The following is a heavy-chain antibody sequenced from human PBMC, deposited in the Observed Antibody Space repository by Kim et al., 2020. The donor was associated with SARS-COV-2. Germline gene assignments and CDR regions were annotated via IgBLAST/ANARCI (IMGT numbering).Heavy chain of an antibody. D-gene: IGHD2-2*01. CDR1: GFTFSSYW. CDR3: ARASSACSSTSCHLSSYYYYGMDV. J-gene: IGHJ6*02. V-gene: IGHV3-7*03. Sequence: GESLRLSCAASGFTFSSYWMSWVRQAPGKGLEWVANIKQDGSEKYYVDSVKGRFTISRDNAKNSLYLQMNSLRAEDTAVYYCARASSACSSTSCHLSSYYYYGMDVWGQGTTVTVSS. CDR2: IKQDGSEK.